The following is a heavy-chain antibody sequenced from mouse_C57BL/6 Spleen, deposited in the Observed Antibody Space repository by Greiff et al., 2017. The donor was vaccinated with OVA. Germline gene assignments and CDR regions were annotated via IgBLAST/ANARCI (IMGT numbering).Heavy chain of an antibody. V-gene: IGHV1-26*01. CDR1: GYTFTDYY. J-gene: IGHJ3*01. CDR2: INPNNGGT. D-gene: IGHD2-5*01. CDR3: ARSRPYSNYEVWFAY. Sequence: EVQLQQSGPELVKPGASVKISCKASGYTFTDYYMNWVKQSHGKSLEWIGDINPNNGGTSYNQKFKGKATLTVDKSSSTAYMELRSLTSEDSAVYYCARSRPYSNYEVWFAYWGQGTLVTVSA.